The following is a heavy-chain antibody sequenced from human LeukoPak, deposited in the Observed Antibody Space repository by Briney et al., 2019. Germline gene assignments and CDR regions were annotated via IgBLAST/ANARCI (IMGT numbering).Heavy chain of an antibody. J-gene: IGHJ4*02. D-gene: IGHD6-19*01. Sequence: ASVKVSCKASGYTFTGYYMHWVRQAPGQGLEWMGWINPNSGGTNYAQKFQGRVTMTRDTSISTAYMELGRLRSDDTAVYYCARDHWGAVAGFDYWGQGTLVTVSS. CDR3: ARDHWGAVAGFDY. V-gene: IGHV1-2*02. CDR1: GYTFTGYY. CDR2: INPNSGGT.